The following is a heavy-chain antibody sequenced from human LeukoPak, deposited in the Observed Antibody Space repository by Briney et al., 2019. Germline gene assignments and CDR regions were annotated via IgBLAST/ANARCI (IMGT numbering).Heavy chain of an antibody. V-gene: IGHV3-48*01. CDR3: ARQNGAGYYYYFDS. CDR2: ISSSSTSM. D-gene: IGHD3-22*01. J-gene: IGHJ4*02. Sequence: GGSLRLSCAASGFTFSSYSMNWVRQAPRKGLEWVSYISSSSTSMYYADSVKGRFTISRDNARNSLYLQMNSLRAEDTAVYYCARQNGAGYYYYFDSWGQGTLVTVSS. CDR1: GFTFSSYS.